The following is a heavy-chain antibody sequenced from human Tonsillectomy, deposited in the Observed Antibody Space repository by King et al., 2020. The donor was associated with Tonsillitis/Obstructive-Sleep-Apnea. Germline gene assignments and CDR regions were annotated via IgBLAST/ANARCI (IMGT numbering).Heavy chain of an antibody. V-gene: IGHV3-74*01. CDR1: GFTFSSYW. D-gene: IGHD3-10*01. J-gene: IGHJ4*02. Sequence: VQLVESGGGLVQPGGSLRLSCAASGFTFSSYWMHWVRQAPGKGLVWVSRIDSDGSSTSYADSVKGRLTISRDNAKNTLYLQMNSLRAEDTAVYYCARVGSSKFLWFGELSAGYFDYWGQGTLVTVSS. CDR3: ARVGSSKFLWFGELSAGYFDY. CDR2: IDSDGSST.